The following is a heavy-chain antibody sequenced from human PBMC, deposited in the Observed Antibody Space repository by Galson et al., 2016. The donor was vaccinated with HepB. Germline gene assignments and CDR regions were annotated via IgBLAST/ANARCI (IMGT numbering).Heavy chain of an antibody. CDR2: IYPGGST. Sequence: SETLSLTCAVSGASISGDNWFSWVRQPPGKGLEWIGQIYPGGSTNYNPSLKSRVTISIDKSKNQLSLRLNSVTAADTAVYYCARHKGGYDFGYEYWGQGTLVTVSS. D-gene: IGHD5-18*01. J-gene: IGHJ4*02. CDR1: GASISGDNW. CDR3: ARHKGGYDFGYEY. V-gene: IGHV4-4*02.